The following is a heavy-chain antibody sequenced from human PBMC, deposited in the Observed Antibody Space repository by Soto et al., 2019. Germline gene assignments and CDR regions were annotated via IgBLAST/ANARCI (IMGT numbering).Heavy chain of an antibody. CDR2: ISGNSGTT. Sequence: EVQLLESGGDFKQPGGSLRLSCEGSGFNFSNYALNWVRQAPGKRLEWVSVISGNSGTTYYAASVKGRFTISRDNSKKTLYLQMNSLRDDDTAVYYCAEGRAITVFGVITPFDSWGQGTLVTVSS. CDR1: GFNFSNYA. V-gene: IGHV3-23*01. CDR3: AEGRAITVFGVITPFDS. D-gene: IGHD3-3*01. J-gene: IGHJ4*02.